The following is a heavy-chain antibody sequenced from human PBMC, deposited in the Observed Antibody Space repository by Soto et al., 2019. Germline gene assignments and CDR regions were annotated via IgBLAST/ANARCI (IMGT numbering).Heavy chain of an antibody. CDR2: ISADGNNK. CDR1: GFTFITYS. J-gene: IGHJ4*02. Sequence: GGSLRLSCAASGFTFITYSMHWVRRAPGKGLEWVAVISADGNNKYYADSVKGRFTISRDNSDNTLSLQMNSLRAEDTAIYYCTRDSHLMDFWGQGTLVTVSS. V-gene: IGHV3-30*14. D-gene: IGHD3-16*01. CDR3: TRDSHLMDF.